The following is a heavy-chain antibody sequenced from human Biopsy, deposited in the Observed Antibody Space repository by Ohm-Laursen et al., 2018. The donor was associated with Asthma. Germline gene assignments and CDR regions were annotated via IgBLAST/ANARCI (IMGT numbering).Heavy chain of an antibody. V-gene: IGHV4-39*01. CDR3: ARRITIFGVVQKDHGMDV. Sequence: GTLSLTCPVSGGSMTPTSHYWDWIRQAPGKGLEWIGYISYGGKTSYNPSLKNRVTISRDTSKNQFSLRLTSVTAADTAVYFCARRITIFGVVQKDHGMDVWGQGTAVTVSS. CDR2: ISYGGKT. D-gene: IGHD3-3*01. J-gene: IGHJ6*02. CDR1: GGSMTPTSHY.